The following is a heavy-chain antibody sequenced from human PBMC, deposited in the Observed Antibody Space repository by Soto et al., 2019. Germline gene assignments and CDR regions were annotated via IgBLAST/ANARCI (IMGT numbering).Heavy chain of an antibody. CDR3: ARDQEPSTLYYDYYYMDV. V-gene: IGHV1-46*03. CDR1: VYTFTSYY. Sequence: QVQLVKSGAEVKKPGASVTVSCKASVYTFTSYYIHWVRQAPGQGLEWMGIINPSGGSTSYAQKFQGRVTMTRDTSTSTVYMEVGGQRSEDAAVYYGARDQEPSTLYYDYYYMDVWGKGTTVTVSS. J-gene: IGHJ6*03. CDR2: INPSGGST.